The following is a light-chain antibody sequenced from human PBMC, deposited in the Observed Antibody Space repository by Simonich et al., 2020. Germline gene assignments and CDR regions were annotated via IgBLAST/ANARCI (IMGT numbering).Light chain of an antibody. CDR2: EGS. CDR1: QSLLHSDGKTY. CDR3: MQSIQLPLT. V-gene: IGKV2D-29*02. J-gene: IGKJ4*01. Sequence: DIVMTQTPLSLSVTPGQPASISCKSSQSLLHSDGKTYLYWYLQKPGQSPQLLIYEGSNRFSGVPDRFSGSGSGTDFTLKSSRVEAEDVGVYYCMQSIQLPLTFGGGTKVEIK.